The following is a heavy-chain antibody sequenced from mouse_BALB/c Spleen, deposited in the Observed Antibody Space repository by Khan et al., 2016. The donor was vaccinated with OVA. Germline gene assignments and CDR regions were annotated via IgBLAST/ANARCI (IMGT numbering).Heavy chain of an antibody. D-gene: IGHD1-1*01. CDR1: GYTFTSYD. Sequence: QVQLQQSGPELVKPGALVKISCKASGYTFTSYDINWVKQRPGQGLEWIGWIYPGDGSTKYNEKFKGKATLTADKSSSTAYMQLSSLPSENSAVYFFARSSDGSSFLNDFDSWGQGTTLTVSS. CDR3: ARSSDGSSFLNDFDS. V-gene: IGHV1S56*01. CDR2: IYPGDGST. J-gene: IGHJ2*01.